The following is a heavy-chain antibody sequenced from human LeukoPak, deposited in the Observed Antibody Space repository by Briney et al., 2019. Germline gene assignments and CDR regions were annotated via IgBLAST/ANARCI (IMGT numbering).Heavy chain of an antibody. Sequence: ASVKVSCKASGYTFTSYYMHWVRQAPGQGLEWMGGIIPIFGTANYAQKFQGRVTITADESTSTAYMELSSLRSEDTAVYYCARDTLPRQGYYDSSGNPSAFDIWGQGTMVTVSS. CDR2: IIPIFGTA. CDR3: ARDTLPRQGYYDSSGNPSAFDI. CDR1: GYTFTSYY. V-gene: IGHV1-69*13. J-gene: IGHJ3*02. D-gene: IGHD3-22*01.